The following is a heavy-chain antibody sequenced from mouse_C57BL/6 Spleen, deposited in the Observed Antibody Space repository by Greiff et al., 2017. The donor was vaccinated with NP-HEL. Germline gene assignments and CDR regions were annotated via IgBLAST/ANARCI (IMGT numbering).Heavy chain of an antibody. CDR3: ARRRGYDLYYAMDY. J-gene: IGHJ4*01. D-gene: IGHD2-2*01. CDR1: GYTFTSYW. CDR2: IDPSDSYT. Sequence: QVQLQQPGAELVMPGASVKLSCKASGYTFTSYWMHWVKQRPGQGLEWIGEIDPSDSYTNYNQKFKGKSTLTVDKSSSTAYMQLSSLTSEDSAVYYCARRRGYDLYYAMDYWGQGTSVTVSS. V-gene: IGHV1-69*01.